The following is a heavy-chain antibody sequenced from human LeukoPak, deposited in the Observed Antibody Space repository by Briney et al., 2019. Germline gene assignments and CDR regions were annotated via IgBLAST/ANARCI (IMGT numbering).Heavy chain of an antibody. CDR2: ISGSGGST. Sequence: PGGSLRLSCAASGFTFSSYAMSWVRQAPGKGLEWVSTISGSGGSTYYADSVKGRFTISRDNSKNTLYLQMNSLRAEDTAVYYCAKPQGGVLEAPFDYWGQGTLVTVSS. D-gene: IGHD4/OR15-4a*01. V-gene: IGHV3-23*01. J-gene: IGHJ4*02. CDR1: GFTFSSYA. CDR3: AKPQGGVLEAPFDY.